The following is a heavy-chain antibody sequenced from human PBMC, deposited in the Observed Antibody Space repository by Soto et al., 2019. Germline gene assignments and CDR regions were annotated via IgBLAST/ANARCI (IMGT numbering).Heavy chain of an antibody. CDR1: GFTFSTHS. J-gene: IGHJ4*02. Sequence: EVQLVESGGGLVQPGGSLRLSCAASGFTFSTHSMNWVRQAPGKGLEWISYIRASSSTIYYADSVKGRFTISGDNAKNSLDLQMHSLRAEDTAVYYCARDKDWGFDYWGQGTLVTVSS. CDR3: ARDKDWGFDY. V-gene: IGHV3-48*01. CDR2: IRASSSTI. D-gene: IGHD7-27*01.